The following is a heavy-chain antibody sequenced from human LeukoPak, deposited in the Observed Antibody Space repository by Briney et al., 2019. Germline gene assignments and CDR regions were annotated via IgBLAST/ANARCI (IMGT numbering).Heavy chain of an antibody. J-gene: IGHJ4*02. CDR2: ISGSGGST. D-gene: IGHD3-9*01. Sequence: PGGSLRLSCAASGFTFSSYAMSWVRQAPGKGLEWVSAISGSGGSTYYADSVKGRFTISRDNSKNTLYLQMNSLRAEDTAVYYCAKDRAGVLRYFDWPTSFDYWGQGTLVTVSS. CDR3: AKDRAGVLRYFDWPTSFDY. CDR1: GFTFSSYA. V-gene: IGHV3-23*01.